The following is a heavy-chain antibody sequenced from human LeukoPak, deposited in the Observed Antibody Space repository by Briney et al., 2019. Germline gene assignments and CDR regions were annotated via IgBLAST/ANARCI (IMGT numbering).Heavy chain of an antibody. D-gene: IGHD5-12*01. V-gene: IGHV1-2*02. CDR3: VRDLRTRVATPDQIDS. CDR1: GHPFTDYH. CDR2: IIPNSGDT. J-gene: IGHJ4*02. Sequence: ASARVSCKASGHPFTDYHVHWVRQPPGQKLEWMGWIIPNSGDTYYAQKFRDRVTMTRDTSISTVYMELNRLTSDDTAIYYCVRDLRTRVATPDQIDSWGQGTLVTVSS.